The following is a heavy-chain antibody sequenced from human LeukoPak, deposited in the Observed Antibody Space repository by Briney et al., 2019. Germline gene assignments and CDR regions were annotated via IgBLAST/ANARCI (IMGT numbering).Heavy chain of an antibody. CDR3: ARGVNSSPGNWFDP. Sequence: ASVKVSCKASGYTFTSHDINWVRQATGQGLEWLGWMNPNSGNTGYAQKFQGRVTMTRDTSISTAYMELGSVRSEDTAIYYCARGVNSSPGNWFDPWGQGTLVTVSS. D-gene: IGHD3-10*01. CDR2: MNPNSGNT. CDR1: GYTFTSHD. J-gene: IGHJ5*02. V-gene: IGHV1-8*01.